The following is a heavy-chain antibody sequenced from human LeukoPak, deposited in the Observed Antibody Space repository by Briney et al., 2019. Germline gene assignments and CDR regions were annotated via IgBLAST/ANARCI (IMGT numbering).Heavy chain of an antibody. J-gene: IGHJ4*02. V-gene: IGHV3-11*03. CDR3: ATCRRGGTIDY. D-gene: IGHD1-7*01. Sequence: GGSLRLSCAASGFTFSDYYMSWIRQAPGKGLEWVAYITSGTSYTNYADSVKGRFTISRDNARNSLYLQMSSLRAEDTAVYYCATCRRGGTIDYWGQGTLVTVSS. CDR2: ITSGTSYT. CDR1: GFTFSDYY.